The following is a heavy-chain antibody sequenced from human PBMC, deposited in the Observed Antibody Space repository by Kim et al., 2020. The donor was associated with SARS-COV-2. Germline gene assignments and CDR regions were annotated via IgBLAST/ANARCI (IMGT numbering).Heavy chain of an antibody. CDR1: GFTFSIYA. V-gene: IGHV3-23*01. CDR2: VTGSGSGHDT. D-gene: IGHD6-6*01. J-gene: IGHJ4*02. Sequence: GGSLRLSCAASGFTFSIYAMSWVRQAPGKGLDWVSAVTGSGSGHDTYYADSVKGRFTISRDNSKSMLYLQMNSLRAEDTAIYYCVKEDGSSSGHSWGQGISVTGSS. CDR3: VKEDGSSSGHS.